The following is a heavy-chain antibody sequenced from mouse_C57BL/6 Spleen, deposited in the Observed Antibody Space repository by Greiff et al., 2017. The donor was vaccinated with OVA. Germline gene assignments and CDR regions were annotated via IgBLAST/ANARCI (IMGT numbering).Heavy chain of an antibody. J-gene: IGHJ3*01. V-gene: IGHV1-22*01. CDR3: ARLEDSSGYAWFAY. CDR2: INPNNGGT. CDR1: GYTFTDYN. D-gene: IGHD3-2*02. Sequence: EVQLQQSGPELVKPGASVKMSCKASGYTFTDYNMHWVKQSHGKSLEWIGYINPNNGGTSYNQKFKGKATLTVNKSSSTAYMELRSLTSEDSAVYYCARLEDSSGYAWFAYWGQGTLVTVSA.